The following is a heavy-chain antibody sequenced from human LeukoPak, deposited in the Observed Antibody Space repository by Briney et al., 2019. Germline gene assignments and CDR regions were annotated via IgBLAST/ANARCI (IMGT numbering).Heavy chain of an antibody. CDR3: ARWYGDWKWGFDP. Sequence: SETLSLTCTVSGYSISSGYCWGWIRQPPGKGLEWIGSIYHSGSTYYNPSLKSRVTISVDTSKNQFSLKLSSVTAADTAVYYCARWYGDWKWGFDPWGQGTLVTVSS. D-gene: IGHD4-17*01. CDR2: IYHSGST. CDR1: GYSISSGYC. J-gene: IGHJ5*02. V-gene: IGHV4-38-2*02.